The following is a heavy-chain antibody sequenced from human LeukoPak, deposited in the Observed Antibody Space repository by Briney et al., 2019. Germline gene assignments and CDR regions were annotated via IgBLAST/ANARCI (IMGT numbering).Heavy chain of an antibody. Sequence: PGGSLRLSCAASGFTFSSYAMSWVRQAPGKGLDWVAAISISGDKTFYADSVKGRFTISRDNSNNTLYLQMNSLRVEDTAVYYCAKGSRSGWYLFDSWGQGTLVTVSS. CDR1: GFTFSSYA. CDR3: AKGSRSGWYLFDS. V-gene: IGHV3-23*01. D-gene: IGHD6-19*01. J-gene: IGHJ4*02. CDR2: ISISGDKT.